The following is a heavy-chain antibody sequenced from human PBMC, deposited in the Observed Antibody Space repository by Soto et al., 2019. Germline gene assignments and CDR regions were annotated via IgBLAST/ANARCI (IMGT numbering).Heavy chain of an antibody. CDR3: ARLTVTNEYYYHGMDV. D-gene: IGHD4-4*01. V-gene: IGHV5-51*01. CDR2: IYPGDSDT. J-gene: IGHJ6*02. Sequence: PGESLKISCKGSGYSFTSYWIDWVRQMPGKGLEWMGIIYPGDSDTRYSPSFQGQVTISADKSISTAYLQWSSLKASDTAMYYSARLTVTNEYYYHGMDVWAKGPRSPSP. CDR1: GYSFTSYW.